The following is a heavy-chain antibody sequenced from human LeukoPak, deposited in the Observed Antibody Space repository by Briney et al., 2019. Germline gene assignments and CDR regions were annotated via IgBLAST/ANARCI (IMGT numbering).Heavy chain of an antibody. J-gene: IGHJ4*02. CDR2: IYYSGST. V-gene: IGHV4-39*01. Sequence: SETLSLTSTVSGGSISSSSYYWGWIRQPPGKGLEWIGSIYYSGSTYYNPSLKSRVTISVDTSKNQFSLKLSSVTAADTAVYYCARNTRFLEWPYFDYWGQGTLVTVSS. CDR1: GGSISSSSYY. D-gene: IGHD3-3*01. CDR3: ARNTRFLEWPYFDY.